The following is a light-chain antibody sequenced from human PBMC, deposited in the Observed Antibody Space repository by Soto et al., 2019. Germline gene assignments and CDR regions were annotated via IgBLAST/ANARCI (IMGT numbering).Light chain of an antibody. V-gene: IGKV3-15*01. CDR3: QQYINWPVT. CDR2: GAS. J-gene: IGKJ1*01. Sequence: IVMTQSPATLSVSPGERATLSCRASQSVSSNLAWYQQKPGQAPRLLIYGASTRATGIPARFSGSGSGTEFTLTISSLQSEDFAVYYCQQYINWPVTFGQGTKVEIK. CDR1: QSVSSN.